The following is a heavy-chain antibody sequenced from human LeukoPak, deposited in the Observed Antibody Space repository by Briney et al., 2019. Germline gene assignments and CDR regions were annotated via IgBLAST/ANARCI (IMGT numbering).Heavy chain of an antibody. V-gene: IGHV4-4*02. CDR2: IYHSGST. D-gene: IGHD4-17*01. Sequence: SGTLSLTCAVSGGSISSSNWWSWVRQPPGKGLEWIGEIYHSGSTNYNPSLKSRVTISVDTSKNQFSLKLSSVTAADTAVYYCAREGYGDSGFSDYWGQGTLVTASS. CDR1: GGSISSSNW. CDR3: AREGYGDSGFSDY. J-gene: IGHJ4*02.